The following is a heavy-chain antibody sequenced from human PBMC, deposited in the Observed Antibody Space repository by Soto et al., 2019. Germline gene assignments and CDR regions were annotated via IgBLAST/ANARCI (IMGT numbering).Heavy chain of an antibody. V-gene: IGHV6-1*01. Sequence: SQTLSVTCAISGDSVSSNSAAWNWIRQSPSRGLEWLGRTYYRSKWYNDYAVSVKSRITINPDTSKNQFSLQLNSVTPEDTAVYYCARDAHYYGSGSYYNWFDPWGQGTLVTGSS. CDR1: GDSVSSNSAA. CDR3: ARDAHYYGSGSYYNWFDP. J-gene: IGHJ5*02. D-gene: IGHD3-10*01. CDR2: TYYRSKWYN.